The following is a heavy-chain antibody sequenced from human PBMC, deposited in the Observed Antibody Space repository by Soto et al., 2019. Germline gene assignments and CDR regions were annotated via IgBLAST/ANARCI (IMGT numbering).Heavy chain of an antibody. D-gene: IGHD2-15*01. CDR2: ISGSGGST. V-gene: IGHV3-23*01. CDR1: GFTFSSYA. J-gene: IGHJ6*02. Sequence: GGSLRLSCAASGFTFSSYAMSWVRQAPGKGLEWVSAISGSGGSTYYADSVKGRFTISRDNSKNTLYLQMNSLRAEDTAVYYCAKPLNLGGSGRPHPNFYYYYGMDVWGQGTTVTVSS. CDR3: AKPLNLGGSGRPHPNFYYYYGMDV.